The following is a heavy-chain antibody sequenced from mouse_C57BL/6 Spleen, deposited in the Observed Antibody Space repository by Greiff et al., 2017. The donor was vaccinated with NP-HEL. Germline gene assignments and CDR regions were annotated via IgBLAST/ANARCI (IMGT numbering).Heavy chain of an antibody. D-gene: IGHD2-1*01. CDR1: GYTFTSYW. CDR3: ARDGNYENYAMDY. CDR2: IHPNSGST. Sequence: QVQLQQPGAELVKPGASVKLSCKASGYTFTSYWMHWVKQRPGPGLEWIGMIHPNSGSTNYNEKFKSKATLTVDKSSSTAYMQLSSLTSEDSAVYYCARDGNYENYAMDYWGQGTSVTVSS. J-gene: IGHJ4*01. V-gene: IGHV1-64*01.